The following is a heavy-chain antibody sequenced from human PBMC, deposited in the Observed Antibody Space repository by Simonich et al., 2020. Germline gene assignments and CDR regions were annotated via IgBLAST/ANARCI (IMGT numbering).Heavy chain of an antibody. V-gene: IGHV1-2*02. CDR1: GYTFTGYY. Sequence: QVQLVQSGAEVKKPGASVKVSCKASGYTFTGYYRHWGRRAPGQGLEEMGWINPNRGGTNYAQKFQGRGTMTRDTSISTAYMELSRLRSDDTAVYYCARNGLVGILKAFDIWGQGTMVTVSS. CDR3: ARNGLVGILKAFDI. CDR2: INPNRGGT. D-gene: IGHD2-21*01. J-gene: IGHJ3*02.